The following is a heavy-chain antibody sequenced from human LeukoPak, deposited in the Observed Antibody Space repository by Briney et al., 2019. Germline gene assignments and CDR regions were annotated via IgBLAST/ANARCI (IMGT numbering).Heavy chain of an antibody. CDR1: GYTFTGYY. V-gene: IGHV1-2*02. CDR2: IKPNSGGT. CDR3: ARDSWEAYYDSSGDYYYYGMDV. D-gene: IGHD3-22*01. Sequence: ASVKVSCKASGYTFTGYYMHRVRQAPGQGLEWMGWIKPNSGGTNYAQTFQGRVTMTRDTSISTAYMELSRLRSDDTAVYYCARDSWEAYYDSSGDYYYYGMDVWGQGTTVTVSS. J-gene: IGHJ6*02.